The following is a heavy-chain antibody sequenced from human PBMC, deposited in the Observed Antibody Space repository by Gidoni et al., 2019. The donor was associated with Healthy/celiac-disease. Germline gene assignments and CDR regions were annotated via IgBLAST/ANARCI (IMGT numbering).Heavy chain of an antibody. CDR3: ARDLLYYDSSGWGFDY. D-gene: IGHD3-22*01. Sequence: QVQLVQSGAEVKKPGASVKVSCQASGSTFPSYGISWVRQAPGQGLEWMGWISAYNGNTNYAQKLQGRVTMTTDTSTSTAYMELRSLRSDDTAVYYCARDLLYYDSSGWGFDYWGQGTLVTVSS. V-gene: IGHV1-18*04. CDR2: ISAYNGNT. J-gene: IGHJ4*02. CDR1: GSTFPSYG.